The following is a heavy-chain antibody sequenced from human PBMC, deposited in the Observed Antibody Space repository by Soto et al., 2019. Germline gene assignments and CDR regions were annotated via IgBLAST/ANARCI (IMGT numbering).Heavy chain of an antibody. V-gene: IGHV1-18*01. CDR1: GYIFVNYG. CDR3: AMVDNYVTPTPQDV. Sequence: QVQLVQSGDEVRKPGSSVKVSCKASGYIFVNYGIAWVRQAPGQGLEWMGWSSPYSGNTHYASKVQGRLTMTTDTTTSTVYMDLGSLTSDDTAVYYCAMVDNYVTPTPQDVWGQGTTVTVSS. CDR2: SSPYSGNT. J-gene: IGHJ6*02. D-gene: IGHD3-16*01.